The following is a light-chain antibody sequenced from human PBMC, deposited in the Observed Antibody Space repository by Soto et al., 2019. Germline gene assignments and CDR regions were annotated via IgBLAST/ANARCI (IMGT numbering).Light chain of an antibody. V-gene: IGKV1-39*01. CDR2: TAS. CDR3: QQSYSTLVT. CDR1: QNISIF. J-gene: IGKJ3*01. Sequence: DKKLTHSPSSPSASFGDRVTITCRASQNISIFLNWYQQKPGKAPKLLICTASDLDTGVPSRISGGGSGTEFTLSISSLQPEDFATYYCQQSYSTLVTFGPGTKVDI.